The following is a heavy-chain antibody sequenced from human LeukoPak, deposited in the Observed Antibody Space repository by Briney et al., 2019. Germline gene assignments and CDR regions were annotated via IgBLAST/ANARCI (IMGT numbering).Heavy chain of an antibody. CDR2: ISYDGSNK. CDR3: ARLCSYYYDSSGCY. D-gene: IGHD3-22*01. CDR1: GFTFSSYA. J-gene: IGHJ4*02. V-gene: IGHV3-30*04. Sequence: GGSLRLSCAASGFTFSSYAMHWVRQAPGKGLEWVAVISYDGSNKYYADSVKGRFTISRDNSKNTLYLQMNSLRAEDTAVYYCARLCSYYYDSSGCYWGQGTLVTVSS.